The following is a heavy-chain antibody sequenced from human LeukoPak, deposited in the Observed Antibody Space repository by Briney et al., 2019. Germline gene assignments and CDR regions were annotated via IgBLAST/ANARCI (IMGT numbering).Heavy chain of an antibody. CDR1: GGSISSHY. V-gene: IGHV4-59*11. Sequence: SETLSLTCTVSGGSISSHYWSWIRQPPGKGLEWIGYIYYSGSTDYNPSLKSRVTISVDTSKNQFSLKLSSVTAADTAVYYCARAPGSYSLQFDYWGQGTLVTVSS. J-gene: IGHJ4*02. CDR3: ARAPGSYSLQFDY. D-gene: IGHD3-10*01. CDR2: IYYSGST.